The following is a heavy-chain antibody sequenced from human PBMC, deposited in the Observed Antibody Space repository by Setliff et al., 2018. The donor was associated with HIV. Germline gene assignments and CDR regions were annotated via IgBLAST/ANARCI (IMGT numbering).Heavy chain of an antibody. J-gene: IGHJ4*02. D-gene: IGHD6-19*01. CDR1: GASISSGDSY. CDR3: ARGRWGGGAGAPSYYFDS. V-gene: IGHV4-30-4*01. Sequence: LSLTCTVSGASISSGDSYWTWIRQSPGKGLEWIGFIYYSGSTYYNPSLKSRISISLDESKSQFSLWLTAVTAADTAVYYCARGRWGGGAGAPSYYFDSWGQGTLVTVSS. CDR2: IYYSGST.